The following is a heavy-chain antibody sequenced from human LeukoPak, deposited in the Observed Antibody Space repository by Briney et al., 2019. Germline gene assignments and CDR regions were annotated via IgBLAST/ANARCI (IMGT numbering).Heavy chain of an antibody. V-gene: IGHV1-18*01. CDR1: GYTFTSYG. CDR2: IRAYNGNT. CDR3: ARGVVVIPRGNWFDP. J-gene: IGHJ5*02. D-gene: IGHD3-22*01. Sequence: ASVKVSCKASGYTFTSYGISWVRQAPGQGLEWMGWIRAYNGNTNYAQKLQGRVTMTTDTSTSTAYMELRSLRSDDTAVYYCARGVVVIPRGNWFDPWGQGTLVTVSS.